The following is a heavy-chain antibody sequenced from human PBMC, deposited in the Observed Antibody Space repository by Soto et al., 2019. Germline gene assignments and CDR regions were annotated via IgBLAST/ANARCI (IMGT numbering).Heavy chain of an antibody. CDR1: GGSISSYY. CDR2: IYYRGST. J-gene: IGHJ4*02. Sequence: QVQLQESGPGLVKPSETLSLTCTVSGGSISSYYWSWIRQPPGKGLEWIGYIYYRGSTNYNPSLKSRVTISVDTSKNQFSLKLSSVTAADTAVYYCARVGGSRKADYWGQGTLVTVSS. V-gene: IGHV4-59*01. D-gene: IGHD3-16*01. CDR3: ARVGGSRKADY.